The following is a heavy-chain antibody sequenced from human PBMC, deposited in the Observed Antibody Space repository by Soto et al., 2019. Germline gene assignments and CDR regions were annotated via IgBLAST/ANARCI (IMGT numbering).Heavy chain of an antibody. J-gene: IGHJ4*02. Sequence: SETLSLTCTVSGYSISTFYWGWLRRSPGKELEWIGYVYYTGRTNYNPSLKTTVPISVDRSKHQFCLKLTSANAADTAVYYCARGSTVRNYAYNSSDYFYFFDYWGKGTQVTVS. CDR1: GYSISTFY. CDR2: VYYTGRT. D-gene: IGHD3-22*01. CDR3: ARGSTVRNYAYNSSDYFYFFDY. V-gene: IGHV4-59*01.